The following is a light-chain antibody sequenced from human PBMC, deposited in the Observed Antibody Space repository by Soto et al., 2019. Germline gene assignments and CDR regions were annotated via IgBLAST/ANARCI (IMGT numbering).Light chain of an antibody. V-gene: IGLV1-40*01. CDR2: HNS. Sequence: QSVLTQPPSVSGAPGQRVTIPCTGSSSNIGAGYDVHWYQQLPGTAPKLLIYHNSNRPSGVPDRFSGSKSGTSAFLAITGLQAEDEADYYCQSYDSSLRGSRVFGTGTKVTVL. CDR1: SSNIGAGYD. J-gene: IGLJ1*01. CDR3: QSYDSSLRGSRV.